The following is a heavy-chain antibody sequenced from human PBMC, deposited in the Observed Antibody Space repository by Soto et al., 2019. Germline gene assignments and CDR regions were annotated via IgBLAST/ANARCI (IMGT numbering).Heavy chain of an antibody. Sequence: SETLSLTCAVSGGSIIRSNWWSWVRQPPGKGLEWIGEIFHSGSTNYNPSLKSRVTMSVDKSKNQLSLNLNSVTAADTAVYYCAKWGSYYDSGGSLPFDYWGQXALVTVSA. V-gene: IGHV4-4*02. CDR3: AKWGSYYDSGGSLPFDY. CDR1: GGSIIRSNW. J-gene: IGHJ4*02. D-gene: IGHD3-22*01. CDR2: IFHSGST.